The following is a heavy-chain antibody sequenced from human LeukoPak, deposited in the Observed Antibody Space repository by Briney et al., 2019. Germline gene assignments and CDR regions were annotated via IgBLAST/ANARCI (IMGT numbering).Heavy chain of an antibody. CDR2: ISYDGSNK. J-gene: IGHJ4*02. Sequence: GGSLRLCCAASGFTFSSYAMHWVRQAPGKGLEWVAVISYDGSNKYYADSVKCRFTISRDNSKNTLYLQMNSLRAEDTAVYYCARDFRSSGYRGSWGQGTLVTVSS. D-gene: IGHD5-12*01. CDR3: ARDFRSSGYRGS. V-gene: IGHV3-30*04. CDR1: GFTFSSYA.